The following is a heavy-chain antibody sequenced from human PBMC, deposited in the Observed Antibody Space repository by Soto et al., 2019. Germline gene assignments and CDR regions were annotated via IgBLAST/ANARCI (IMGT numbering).Heavy chain of an antibody. J-gene: IGHJ4*01. CDR3: ARAHTYDRTGQHLSPYVDY. CDR2: IYHSGTT. CDR1: GGSISIGGYS. Sequence: QLQLQESGSGRVKPSQTLSLTCASSGGSISIGGYSWNWIRQPPGKSLEWIGYIYHSGTTYYNPSLRSGVTISLDRTKTQLPLTLNSVTAAATAVYYCARAHTYDRTGQHLSPYVDYWGRGTLVTASS. D-gene: IGHD3-22*01. V-gene: IGHV4-30-2*01.